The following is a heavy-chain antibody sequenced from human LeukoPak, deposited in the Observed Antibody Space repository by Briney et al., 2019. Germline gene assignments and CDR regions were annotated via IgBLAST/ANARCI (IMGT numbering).Heavy chain of an antibody. Sequence: GGSLRLSCAASGFTFSSYNMNWGRQAPGKGLEWVSFISTSSSYIHYADSVKGRFTISRDNAKNSLYLQMNSLRAEDTAVYYCARVWGSSGYYRAFDYWGQGTLVTVSS. V-gene: IGHV3-21*01. CDR2: ISTSSSYI. CDR3: ARVWGSSGYYRAFDY. CDR1: GFTFSSYN. D-gene: IGHD3-22*01. J-gene: IGHJ4*02.